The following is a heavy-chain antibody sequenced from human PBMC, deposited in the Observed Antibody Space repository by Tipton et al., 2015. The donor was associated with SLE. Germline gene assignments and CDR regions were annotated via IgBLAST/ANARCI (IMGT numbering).Heavy chain of an antibody. D-gene: IGHD3-10*01. J-gene: IGHJ6*01. V-gene: IGHV3-53*05. Sequence: GSLRLSCAASGFDFDDYAMHWVRQTPGKGLEWVSVMYGGGGTYYADAVKGRFTISRDESKNTVYLQMNSLTAEDTAVYYCARDVASGSYYGLDVWGQGTTVTVSS. CDR3: ARDVASGSYYGLDV. CDR2: MYGGGGT. CDR1: GFDFDDYA.